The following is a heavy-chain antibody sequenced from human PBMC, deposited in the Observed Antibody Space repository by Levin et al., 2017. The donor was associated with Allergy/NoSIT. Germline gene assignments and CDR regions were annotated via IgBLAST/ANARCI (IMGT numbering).Heavy chain of an antibody. J-gene: IGHJ3*02. CDR2: INTDGSAT. D-gene: IGHD2-21*02. Sequence: QTGGSLRLSCAASGFTFSTYWMYWVRQAPGKGLVWVSLINTDGSATGYADSVKGRFTISRDNAKNTLYLQMNSLRVADTAIYYCVRGRYCGGNCGDAFDIWGQGTMVTVSS. V-gene: IGHV3-74*01. CDR3: VRGRYCGGNCGDAFDI. CDR1: GFTFSTYW.